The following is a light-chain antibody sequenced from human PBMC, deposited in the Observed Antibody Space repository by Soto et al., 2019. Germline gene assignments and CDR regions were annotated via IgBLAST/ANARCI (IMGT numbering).Light chain of an antibody. V-gene: IGKV3-20*01. CDR3: QQFGGSPMYI. Sequence: ELVLTHSPGTLSLSPGESAILSCRASQTVSSNYLAWYQHKPGQAPRLLIYGSSSRATGIPDRFSGSGSGTDFTLTISRLEPEDFAVYYCQQFGGSPMYIFGQGTKLEIK. J-gene: IGKJ2*01. CDR1: QTVSSNY. CDR2: GSS.